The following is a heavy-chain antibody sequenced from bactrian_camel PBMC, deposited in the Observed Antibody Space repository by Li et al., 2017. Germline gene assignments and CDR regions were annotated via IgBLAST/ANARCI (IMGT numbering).Heavy chain of an antibody. D-gene: IGHD5*01. V-gene: IGHV3S63*01. CDR3: ASGTLYGRLFN. Sequence: QAVETLRLSCIVSGFTFDDPDIHWYHQTPGNECELVSSMHGDGTTYYADSVKGRFTVSRDNAQNSLYLQTTSLKPEDAAMYYCASGTLYGRLFNWGQGTQVKVS. CDR1: GFTFDDPD. J-gene: IGHJ4*01. CDR2: MHGDGTT.